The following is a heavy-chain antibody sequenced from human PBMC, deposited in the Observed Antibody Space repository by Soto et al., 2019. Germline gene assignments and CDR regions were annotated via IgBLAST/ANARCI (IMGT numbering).Heavy chain of an antibody. CDR3: ARARGYCSCGSCYSWFDP. CDR2: IYYSGST. J-gene: IGHJ5*02. CDR1: GGSISSYY. D-gene: IGHD2-15*01. V-gene: IGHV4-59*08. Sequence: LSLACTVSGGSISSYYWSWIRQPPGTGLEWIGYIYYSGSTNYNPSLKSRVTISVDTSKNQFSLKLSSVTAADTAVYYCARARGYCSCGSCYSWFDPWGQGTLVTVSS.